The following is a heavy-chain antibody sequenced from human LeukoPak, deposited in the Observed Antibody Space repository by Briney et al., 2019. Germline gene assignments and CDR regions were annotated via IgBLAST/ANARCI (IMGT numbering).Heavy chain of an antibody. J-gene: IGHJ6*03. D-gene: IGHD5-12*01. CDR3: AKDGGYSGYPSNYYMDV. CDR2: ISGSGGST. V-gene: IGHV3-23*01. CDR1: GFTFCSYG. Sequence: GGSLRLSCAASGFTFCSYGMSWVRQAPGKGLEWVSAISGSGGSTYYADSVKGRFTISRDNSKNTLYLQMNSLRAEDTAVYYCAKDGGYSGYPSNYYMDVWGKGTTVTISS.